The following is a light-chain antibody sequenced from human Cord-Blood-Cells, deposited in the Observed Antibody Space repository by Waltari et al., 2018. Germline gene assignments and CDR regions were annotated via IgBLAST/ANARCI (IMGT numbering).Light chain of an antibody. Sequence: EIVLTQSPGTLSLSPGERATLPCRASQSVSSSYLAWYQQQPGQAPRLLIYGASSRATGIPDRVSGSGSGTDFTLTSSRLEPEDVAVYYCQQYGSSPYTFGQGTKLEIK. CDR3: QQYGSSPYT. CDR1: QSVSSSY. CDR2: GAS. J-gene: IGKJ2*01. V-gene: IGKV3-20*01.